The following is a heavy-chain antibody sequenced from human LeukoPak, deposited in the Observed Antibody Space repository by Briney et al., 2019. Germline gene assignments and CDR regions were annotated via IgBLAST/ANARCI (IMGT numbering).Heavy chain of an antibody. CDR2: IWYDGSNK. D-gene: IGHD5-12*01. CDR3: AREIVATAKGAYYFAY. V-gene: IGHV3-33*01. J-gene: IGHJ4*02. Sequence: AGGSLRLSCAESGFTFSSYGMHRVRQAPGKGLEWVAVIWYDGSNKYYADSVKGRFTISRDNSKNTLYLQMNSLRAEDTAVYYCAREIVATAKGAYYFAYWGQGTLVTVSS. CDR1: GFTFSSYG.